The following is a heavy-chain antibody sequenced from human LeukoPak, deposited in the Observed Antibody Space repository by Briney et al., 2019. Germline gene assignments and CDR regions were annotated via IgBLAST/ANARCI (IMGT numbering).Heavy chain of an antibody. CDR1: GFTFNKYG. CDR2: IWYDGSNK. D-gene: IGHD2-2*01. J-gene: IGHJ4*02. V-gene: IGHV3-33*01. Sequence: GGSLRLSCAATGFTFNKYGMNWVRQAPGKGLEWVAIIWYDGSNKYFADPVMGRFTISKDNSKNTVYLQMNSLRIEDTAVYHCARAGIDNALDYWGPGTQVTVSS. CDR3: ARAGIDNALDY.